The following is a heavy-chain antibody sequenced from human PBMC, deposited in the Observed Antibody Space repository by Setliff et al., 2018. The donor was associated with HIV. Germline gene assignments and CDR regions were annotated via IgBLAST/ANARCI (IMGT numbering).Heavy chain of an antibody. CDR1: GYTFTNYD. Sequence: ASVKVSCKASGYTFTNYDINWVRQVTGQGLEWMGWMNPNSGNAGYGQKFQGRVTMTRDTSISTAYMELSNLGSEDTAVYYCARRIGFDVWGQGTMVTVSS. CDR2: MNPNSGNA. D-gene: IGHD2-15*01. V-gene: IGHV1-8*01. CDR3: ARRIGFDV. J-gene: IGHJ3*01.